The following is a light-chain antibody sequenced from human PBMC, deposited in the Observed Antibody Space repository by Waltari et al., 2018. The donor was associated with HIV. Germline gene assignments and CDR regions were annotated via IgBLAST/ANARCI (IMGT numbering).Light chain of an antibody. CDR2: RND. V-gene: IGLV1-47*01. Sequence: SVVTQPPSASGTPGQRVTISCSGNTSNLGSNYVFWYQHHPGTAPKLLIHRNDQRPSGVPDRFSGSTSGTSASLAISGLRSEDEADYYCVTWDDSLRGVVFGGGTKVAVL. CDR1: TSNLGSNY. J-gene: IGLJ2*01. CDR3: VTWDDSLRGVV.